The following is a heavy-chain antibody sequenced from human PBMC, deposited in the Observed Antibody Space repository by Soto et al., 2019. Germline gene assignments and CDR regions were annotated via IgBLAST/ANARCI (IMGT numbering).Heavy chain of an antibody. D-gene: IGHD3-10*01. Sequence: QVQLEQSGVEVKKPGSSVKVSCKASGGTLSDHGVAWLRQAPGQGLEWMGGTIPVFNTAKYAQKFQRRVTVTADKFTNIAYMELSSLRSEDTAFYFCARGVYGSGNYYTGPSAFDIWGQGTMVIVSS. J-gene: IGHJ3*02. CDR3: ARGVYGSGNYYTGPSAFDI. CDR2: TIPVFNTA. CDR1: GGTLSDHG. V-gene: IGHV1-69*06.